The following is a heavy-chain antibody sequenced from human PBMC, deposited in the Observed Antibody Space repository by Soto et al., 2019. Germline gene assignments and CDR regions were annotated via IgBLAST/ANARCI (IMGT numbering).Heavy chain of an antibody. V-gene: IGHV1-69*13. Sequence: SVKVSCKASGAPLSTNPISWGHQAPGQGLEWMGGIIPIFGTANYAQKFQGRVTITADESTSTAYMELSSLRSEDTAVYYCCVGYSGYDRYGMDVWGQGTTVTVSS. CDR2: IIPIFGTA. CDR1: GAPLSTNP. J-gene: IGHJ6*02. CDR3: CVGYSGYDRYGMDV. D-gene: IGHD5-12*01.